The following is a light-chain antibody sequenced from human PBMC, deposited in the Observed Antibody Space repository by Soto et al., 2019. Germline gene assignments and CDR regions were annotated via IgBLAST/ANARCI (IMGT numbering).Light chain of an antibody. V-gene: IGKV3-20*01. Sequence: EIVLTQSPGTLSLSPGERATLSCRASQSVSSSYLAWYQQKPGQAPRLLIYGASSRATGIPDRFSGSGSGTDFTLNISRLEHEDFAVYYCQQYGSSPFTFGGGTKVEIK. J-gene: IGKJ4*01. CDR3: QQYGSSPFT. CDR1: QSVSSSY. CDR2: GAS.